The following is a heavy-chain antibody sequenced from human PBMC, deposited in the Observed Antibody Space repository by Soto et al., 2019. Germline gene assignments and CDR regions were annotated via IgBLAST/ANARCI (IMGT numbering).Heavy chain of an antibody. J-gene: IGHJ4*02. D-gene: IGHD6-13*01. Sequence: SETLSLTCTVSGGSISSDFYIWVRQPPGKVLEWIGSVYYTGTTDYNPSLKSRVTISVDTSKTQFSLNLRSVTAADTAVYYCARDLAAVPRAFDYWGRGTLVTVS. CDR1: GGSISSDF. V-gene: IGHV4-59*01. CDR3: ARDLAAVPRAFDY. CDR2: VYYTGTT.